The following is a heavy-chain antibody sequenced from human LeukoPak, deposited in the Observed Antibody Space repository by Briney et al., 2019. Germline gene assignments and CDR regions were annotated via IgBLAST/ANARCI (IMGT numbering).Heavy chain of an antibody. V-gene: IGHV3-23*01. J-gene: IGHJ4*02. D-gene: IGHD2-15*01. CDR1: GFTFTSYA. Sequence: GGSLRLSCAASGFTFTSYAMSWVRQTPGKGLEWVSTISGSVDTTYYADSVKGRFTISRDNSKNTLDLQMNSLGAEDTAVYYCAKATLPTCGGARCYYFDNWGQGTLVTVSS. CDR2: ISGSVDTT. CDR3: AKATLPTCGGARCYYFDN.